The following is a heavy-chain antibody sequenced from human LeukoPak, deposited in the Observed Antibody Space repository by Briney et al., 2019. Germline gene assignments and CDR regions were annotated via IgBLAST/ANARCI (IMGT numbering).Heavy chain of an antibody. CDR1: GFTFSSYG. D-gene: IGHD3-10*01. Sequence: ASVKVSCKASGFTFSSYGITWVRQAPGQGLEWMGWINPNSGGTNYAQKLQGRVTMTTDTSTSTAYMELRSLRSDDTAVYYCARDNAYYGSGAGGFDYWGQGTLVTVSS. CDR3: ARDNAYYGSGAGGFDY. J-gene: IGHJ4*02. V-gene: IGHV1-18*01. CDR2: INPNSGGT.